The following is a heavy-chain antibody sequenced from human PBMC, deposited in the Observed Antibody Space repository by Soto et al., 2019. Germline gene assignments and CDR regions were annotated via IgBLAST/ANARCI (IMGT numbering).Heavy chain of an antibody. CDR3: AKDLSSGLDY. CDR1: GFTFSNAW. D-gene: IGHD6-19*01. CDR2: ISGSGGST. V-gene: IGHV3-23*01. Sequence: GGSLRLSCAASGFTFSNAWMSWVRQAPGKGLEWVSAISGSGGSTYYADSVKGRFTISRDNSKNTLYLQMNSLRAEDTAVYYCAKDLSSGLDYWGQGTLVTVSS. J-gene: IGHJ4*02.